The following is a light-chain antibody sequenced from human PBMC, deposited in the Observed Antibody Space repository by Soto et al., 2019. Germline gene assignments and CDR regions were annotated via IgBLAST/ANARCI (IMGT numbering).Light chain of an antibody. J-gene: IGKJ1*01. CDR3: QQYGSSPWT. V-gene: IGKV3-20*01. CDR2: GAS. CDR1: QTVRSSY. Sequence: EIVLTQSPGTLSLSPGERVSLSCRASQTVRSSYIAWHQQQPGQPPRLLIYGASSRATGIPDRFSGSESGTDFTLTISRLEPEDFAVYYCQQYGSSPWTFGQGTKVEIK.